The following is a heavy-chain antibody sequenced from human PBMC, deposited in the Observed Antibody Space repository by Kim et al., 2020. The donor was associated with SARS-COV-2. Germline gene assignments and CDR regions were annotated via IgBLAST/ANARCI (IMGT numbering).Heavy chain of an antibody. CDR1: GYTFTSYG. Sequence: ASVKVSCKASGYTFTSYGISWVRQAPGQGLEWMGWISAYNGNTNYAQKLQGRVTMTTDTSTSTAYMELRSLRSDDTAVYYCARVVLPYCSSTSCYSPSYYYYGMDVWGQGTTVTVSS. J-gene: IGHJ6*02. V-gene: IGHV1-18*01. CDR3: ARVVLPYCSSTSCYSPSYYYYGMDV. CDR2: ISAYNGNT. D-gene: IGHD2-2*01.